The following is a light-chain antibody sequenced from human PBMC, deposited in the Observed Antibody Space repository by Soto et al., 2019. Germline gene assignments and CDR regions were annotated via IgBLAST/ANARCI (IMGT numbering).Light chain of an antibody. V-gene: IGLV2-14*01. CDR1: SSDVGGYNH. J-gene: IGLJ1*01. CDR3: TSYTCISTYD. CDR2: EVS. Sequence: QSARTQPASVSESPGQSITISCAGTSSDVGGYNHVSWYQQHADKAPKLLIHEVSNRPSGVSNRFSGSKSGNTASLTISGLQAEDEADYYCTSYTCISTYDFGTGTKVTVL.